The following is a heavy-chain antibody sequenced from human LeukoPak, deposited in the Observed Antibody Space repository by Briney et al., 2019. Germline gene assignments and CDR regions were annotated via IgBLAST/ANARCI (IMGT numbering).Heavy chain of an antibody. CDR3: AKDWGAGNYRPPGYNYMDT. CDR1: GFTFSSYG. CDR2: IRYDGSDK. J-gene: IGHJ6*03. V-gene: IGHV3-30*02. D-gene: IGHD3-10*01. Sequence: GGSLRLSCVASGFTFSSYGTHWVRQAPGKGLEWVTFIRYDGSDKYYADSVKGRFTISRDNSKNTLYLQMASLGAENTAVYYCAKDWGAGNYRPPGYNYMDTSGKGTTGTVSS.